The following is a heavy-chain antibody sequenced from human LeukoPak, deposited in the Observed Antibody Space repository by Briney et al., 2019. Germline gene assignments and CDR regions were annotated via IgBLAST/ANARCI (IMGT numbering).Heavy chain of an antibody. Sequence: PSETLSLTCAVYGGSFSGYYWSWIRQPPGKGLEWIGEINHSGSTNYNPSLKSRVTISVDTSKNQFSLKLSSVTAADTAIYYCATSRYYYDSSGFLVDYWGQGTLVTVSS. J-gene: IGHJ4*02. V-gene: IGHV4-34*01. CDR3: ATSRYYYDSSGFLVDY. CDR2: INHSGST. D-gene: IGHD3-22*01. CDR1: GGSFSGYY.